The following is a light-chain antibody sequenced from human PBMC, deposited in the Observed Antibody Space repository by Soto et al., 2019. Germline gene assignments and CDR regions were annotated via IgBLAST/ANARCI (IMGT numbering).Light chain of an antibody. J-gene: IGKJ4*02. CDR3: QQRSNWPLT. V-gene: IGKV3-11*01. CDR2: DAS. Sequence: EIVLPQSPATLSLSPGEIATLSCRASQSVSSYLAWYQQKPGQAPRRLIYDASNRATGIPARFSGSGSGTDFTLTSSSLEPEDFAVYYCQQRSNWPLTFGGGTNVEIK. CDR1: QSVSSY.